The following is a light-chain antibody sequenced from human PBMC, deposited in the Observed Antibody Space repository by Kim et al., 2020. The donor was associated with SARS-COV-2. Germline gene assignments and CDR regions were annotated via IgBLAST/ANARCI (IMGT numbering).Light chain of an antibody. Sequence: ASVKLTCTLSRGHSSSAIAWHQQKPGKGPRYLMKLNSDGSHSKGDGIPDRFSGSSSGAERYLTISSLQSEDETDYYCQTWGTGIVVFGGGTQLTVL. CDR2: LNSDGSH. CDR1: RGHSSSA. J-gene: IGLJ2*01. CDR3: QTWGTGIVV. V-gene: IGLV4-69*01.